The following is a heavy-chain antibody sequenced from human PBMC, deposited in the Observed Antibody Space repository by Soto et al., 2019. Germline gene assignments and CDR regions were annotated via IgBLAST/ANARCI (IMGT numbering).Heavy chain of an antibody. D-gene: IGHD2-21*02. CDR3: ARHLVAYCGGDCSPPWAFDI. V-gene: IGHV3-7*01. J-gene: IGHJ3*02. CDR1: GFTFSSYW. Sequence: WGSLRLSCAASGFTFSSYWMSWVRQAPGKGLEWVANIKQDGSEKYYVDSVKGRFTISRDNAKNSLYLQMNSLRAEDTAVYYCARHLVAYCGGDCSPPWAFDIWGQGTMVTVSS. CDR2: IKQDGSEK.